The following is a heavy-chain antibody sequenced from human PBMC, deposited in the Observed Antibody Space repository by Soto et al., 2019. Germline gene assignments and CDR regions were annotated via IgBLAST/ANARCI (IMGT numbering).Heavy chain of an antibody. CDR3: ASPGAISSSSLLGDAFDI. CDR1: GGTFSSYA. V-gene: IGHV1-69*13. D-gene: IGHD6-13*01. J-gene: IGHJ3*02. Sequence: GASVKVSCKASGGTFSSYAISWVRQAPGQGLEWMGGIIPIFGTANYAQKFQGRVTITADESTSTAYMKLSSLRSEDTAVYYCASPGAISSSSLLGDAFDIWGQGTMVTVSS. CDR2: IIPIFGTA.